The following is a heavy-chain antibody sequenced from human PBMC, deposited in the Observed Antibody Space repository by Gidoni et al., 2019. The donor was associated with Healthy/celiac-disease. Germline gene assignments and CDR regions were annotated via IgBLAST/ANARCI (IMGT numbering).Heavy chain of an antibody. CDR1: GGSISSGSYY. Sequence: QVQLQESGPGLVKPSQTLSLTCTVSGGSISSGSYYWSWIRQPAGKGLECIGRIYPSGSTNYNPSLKSRVTISVDTSKNQFSLKLSSVTAADTAVYYCARVAAAATHDAFDIWGQGTMVTVSS. CDR2: IYPSGST. CDR3: ARVAAAATHDAFDI. V-gene: IGHV4-61*02. D-gene: IGHD6-13*01. J-gene: IGHJ3*02.